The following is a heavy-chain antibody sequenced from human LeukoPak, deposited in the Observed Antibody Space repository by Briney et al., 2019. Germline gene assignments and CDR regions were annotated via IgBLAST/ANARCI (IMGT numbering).Heavy chain of an antibody. CDR3: ARDAKDSEYYYDSSGYYSPPFD. V-gene: IGHV3-30*04. J-gene: IGHJ4*02. Sequence: GGSLRLSCAASGFTFSSYAMHWVRQAPGKGLEGVAVISYDGSNKYYADSVKGRFTISRDNSKNTLYLQMNSLRAEDTAVYYCARDAKDSEYYYDSSGYYSPPFDWGQGTLVTVSS. CDR1: GFTFSSYA. D-gene: IGHD3-22*01. CDR2: ISYDGSNK.